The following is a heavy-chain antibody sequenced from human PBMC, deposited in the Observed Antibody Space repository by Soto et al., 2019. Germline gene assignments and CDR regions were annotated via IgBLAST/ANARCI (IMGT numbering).Heavy chain of an antibody. CDR2: IYYSGST. CDR1: GGSVSSDGYY. Sequence: AETLSLTCTVSGGSVSSDGYYWSWIRQPPGKGLEWIGYIYYSGSTNYNPSLKSRVTISVDTSKNQFSLKFSSVTAADTAVYYCATQIGVATRGSGWYDHFDYWGHGTLVTVPS. J-gene: IGHJ4*01. CDR3: ATQIGVATRGSGWYDHFDY. V-gene: IGHV4-61*08. D-gene: IGHD6-19*01.